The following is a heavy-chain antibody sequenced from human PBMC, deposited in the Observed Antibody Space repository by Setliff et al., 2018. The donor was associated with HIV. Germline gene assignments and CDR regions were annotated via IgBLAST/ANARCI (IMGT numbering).Heavy chain of an antibody. V-gene: IGHV4-4*07. D-gene: IGHD4-17*01. CDR1: DSGTYY. J-gene: IGHJ4*02. CDR2: VSSRGDT. Sequence: SETLSLTCTVSDSGTYYWSWIRQPAGKGLEWIGRVSSRGDTNYNPSLKSRVTMSVDTSKNQFSLELTSVTASDTAVYYCARAAAGNTGPFDLWGQGSPVTVSS. CDR3: ARAAAGNTGPFDL.